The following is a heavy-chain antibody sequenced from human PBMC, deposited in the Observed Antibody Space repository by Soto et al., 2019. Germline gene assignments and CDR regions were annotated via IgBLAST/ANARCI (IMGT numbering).Heavy chain of an antibody. CDR2: LFSGGAT. V-gene: IGHV3-53*01. J-gene: IGHJ4*02. Sequence: GGSLRLSCAVSGFSVSSTHMNWVRRAPGKGLEWVAILFSGGATYNADSVRGRITVSRDDSKNTLYLQMDSLRVEDTAVYYCATKAYGDWGQGTPVTVSS. CDR3: ATKAYGD. CDR1: GFSVSSTH. D-gene: IGHD3-16*01.